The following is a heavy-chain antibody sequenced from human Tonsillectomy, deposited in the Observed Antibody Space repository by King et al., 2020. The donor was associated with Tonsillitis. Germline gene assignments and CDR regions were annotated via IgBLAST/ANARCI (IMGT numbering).Heavy chain of an antibody. J-gene: IGHJ5*02. D-gene: IGHD6-13*01. CDR1: GGTFSSYA. CDR2: IIPILGIS. CDR3: ARCRAAAQNWFDP. Sequence: VQLVQSGAEVKKPGSSVKVSCKASGGTFSSYAISWVRQAPGQGLEWMGRIIPILGISNYAQKFQGRVTITADKSTSTAYMELSSLRSEDTAVYYCARCRAAAQNWFDPWGQGTLVTVSS. V-gene: IGHV1-69*04.